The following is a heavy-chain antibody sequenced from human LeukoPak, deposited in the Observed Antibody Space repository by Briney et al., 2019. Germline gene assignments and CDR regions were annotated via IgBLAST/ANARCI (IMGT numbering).Heavy chain of an antibody. D-gene: IGHD3-22*01. CDR2: MNPNSGNT. V-gene: IGHV1-8*01. Sequence: ASVKVSCKASGYTFTSYDINWVRQATGQGLEWMGWMNPNSGNTGYAQKFQGRATMTRNTSKSTAYMELSSLRSEDTAVYYCASMYYYDSSGYYSDAFDIWGQGTMVTVSS. J-gene: IGHJ3*02. CDR1: GYTFTSYD. CDR3: ASMYYYDSSGYYSDAFDI.